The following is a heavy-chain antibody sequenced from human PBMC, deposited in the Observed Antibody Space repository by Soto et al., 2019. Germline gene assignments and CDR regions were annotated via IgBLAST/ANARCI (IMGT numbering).Heavy chain of an antibody. Sequence: AVKVSCKASGGTFSSYAISWVRQAPGQGLEWMGGIIPIFGTANYAQKFQGRVTITADESTSTAYMELSSLRSEDTAVYYCARALEYSSSMLGYYYPPYCMDFPCQGLSLTGS. CDR1: GGTFSSYA. J-gene: IGHJ6*02. CDR2: IIPIFGTA. CDR3: ARALEYSSSMLGYYYPPYCMDF. V-gene: IGHV1-69*13. D-gene: IGHD6-6*01.